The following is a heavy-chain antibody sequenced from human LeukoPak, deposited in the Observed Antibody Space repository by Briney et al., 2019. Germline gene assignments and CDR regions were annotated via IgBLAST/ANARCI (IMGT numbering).Heavy chain of an antibody. D-gene: IGHD6-19*01. V-gene: IGHV1-24*01. CDR1: GYTLTELS. J-gene: IGHJ4*02. Sequence: GASVKVSCKVSGYTLTELSMHWVRQPPGKGLEWMGGFDPEDGETIYAQKFRGRVTMTEDTSTDTAYMELSSLRSEDTAVYYCASSVGSGYSSGWYIYDYWGQGTLVTVSS. CDR2: FDPEDGET. CDR3: ASSVGSGYSSGWYIYDY.